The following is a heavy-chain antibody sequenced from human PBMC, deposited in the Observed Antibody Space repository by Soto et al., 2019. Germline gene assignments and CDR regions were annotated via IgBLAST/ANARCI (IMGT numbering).Heavy chain of an antibody. CDR2: INAGNGNT. CDR1: GYTFTSYA. Sequence: ASVKVSCKASGYTFTSYAMHWVREAPGQRLEWMGWINAGNGNTKYSQKFQGRVTITRDTSASTAYMELSSLRSEDTAVYYCARGSGSYYRPSDYWGQGTLVTVSS. J-gene: IGHJ4*02. CDR3: ARGSGSYYRPSDY. D-gene: IGHD3-10*01. V-gene: IGHV1-3*01.